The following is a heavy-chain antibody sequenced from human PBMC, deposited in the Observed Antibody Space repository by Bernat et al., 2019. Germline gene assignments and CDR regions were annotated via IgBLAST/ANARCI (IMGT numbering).Heavy chain of an antibody. J-gene: IGHJ4*02. CDR3: AGESGRGSWNNRGGFDS. CDR2: ISGSSGYI. CDR1: GFTFTNYT. Sequence: EVQLLESGGGLVKPGGSLRLSCAASGFTFTNYTLNWVRQAPGKGLEWVSAISGSSGYIYYADSVKGRFTISRDNSKNTLYLQMNSLRAEDTALYYCAGESGRGSWNNRGGFDSWGQGTLVIVSS. V-gene: IGHV3-21*01. D-gene: IGHD1/OR15-1a*01.